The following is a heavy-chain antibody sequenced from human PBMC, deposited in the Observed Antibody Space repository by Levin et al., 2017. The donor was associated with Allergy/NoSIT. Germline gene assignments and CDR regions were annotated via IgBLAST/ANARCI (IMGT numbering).Heavy chain of an antibody. V-gene: IGHV3-23*01. CDR3: AKVATQWLYDGFDI. CDR1: GFTFSSYA. Sequence: PGASVKVSCAASGFTFSSYAMSWVRQGPGKGLEWVSGISDGGGGTYYADSVKGRFTISRDNSKNTLYLQMNSLRAEDTAIYYCAKVATQWLYDGFDIWGQGTMVTVSS. J-gene: IGHJ3*02. CDR2: ISDGGGGT. D-gene: IGHD5-12*01.